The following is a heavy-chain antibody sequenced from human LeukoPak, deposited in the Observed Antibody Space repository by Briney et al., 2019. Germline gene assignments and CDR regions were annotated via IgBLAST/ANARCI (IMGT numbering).Heavy chain of an antibody. Sequence: SETLSLTCAVYGGSFSGYYWSWIRQPPGKGLEWIGEINHSGSTNYNPSLKSRVTISVDTSKNQFSLKLSSATAADTAVYYCARMTTTVPWNAFDIWGQGTMVTVSS. CDR3: ARMTTTVPWNAFDI. CDR1: GGSFSGYY. J-gene: IGHJ3*02. CDR2: INHSGST. V-gene: IGHV4-34*01. D-gene: IGHD4-17*01.